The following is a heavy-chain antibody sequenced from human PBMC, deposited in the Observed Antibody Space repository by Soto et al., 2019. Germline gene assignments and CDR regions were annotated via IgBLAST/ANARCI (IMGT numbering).Heavy chain of an antibody. CDR1: GYTFTGYY. V-gene: IGHV1-2*02. CDR2: INPNSGGI. CDR3: AREGVLLPDY. J-gene: IGHJ4*02. D-gene: IGHD2-15*01. Sequence: VASVKVSCKASGYTFTGYYMHWVRQAPGQGLAGMGWINPNSGGIKYAQQFQGRVTMTRDTSISTAYMELSRLRSDDTAVYYCAREGVLLPDYWGQGTLVTVSS.